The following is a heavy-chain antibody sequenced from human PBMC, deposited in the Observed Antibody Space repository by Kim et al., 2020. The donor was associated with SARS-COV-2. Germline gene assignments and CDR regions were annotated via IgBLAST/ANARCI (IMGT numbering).Heavy chain of an antibody. V-gene: IGHV3-48*02. D-gene: IGHD6-25*01. J-gene: IGHJ4*02. Sequence: IYYPDPAKGRFTVSRDNATNSLYRQMNSLRDEDTAVYYCVRGPATKDFDYWGQGTLVTVSS. CDR3: VRGPATKDFDY. CDR2: I.